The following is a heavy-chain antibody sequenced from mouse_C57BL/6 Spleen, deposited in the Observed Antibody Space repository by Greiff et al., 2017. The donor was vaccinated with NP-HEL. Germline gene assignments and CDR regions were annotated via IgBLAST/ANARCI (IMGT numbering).Heavy chain of an antibody. V-gene: IGHV3-8*01. CDR2: ISYSGST. D-gene: IGHD1-1*01. CDR3: ARTPPLLRYPHRYFDV. Sequence: EVMLVESGPGLAKPSQTLSLTCSVTGYSITSDYWNWIRKFPGNKLEYMGYISYSGSTYYNPSLKSRISIPRDTSKNQYYLQLNSVTTEDTATYYCARTPPLLRYPHRYFDVWGTGTTVTVSS. J-gene: IGHJ1*03. CDR1: GYSITSDY.